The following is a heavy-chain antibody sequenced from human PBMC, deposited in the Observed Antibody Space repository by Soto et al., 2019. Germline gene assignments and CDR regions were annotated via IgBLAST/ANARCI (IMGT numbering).Heavy chain of an antibody. J-gene: IGHJ4*02. Sequence: QLQLQESGPGPVKPSETLSLTCTVSGGSISSSSYYWGWIRQPPGKGLEWIGSIYYSGSTYYNPSLKSRVTISVDTSKNQFSLKLSSVTAADTAVYYCARLLVGATSFDYWGQGTLVTVSS. CDR2: IYYSGST. V-gene: IGHV4-39*01. CDR1: GGSISSSSYY. CDR3: ARLLVGATSFDY. D-gene: IGHD1-26*01.